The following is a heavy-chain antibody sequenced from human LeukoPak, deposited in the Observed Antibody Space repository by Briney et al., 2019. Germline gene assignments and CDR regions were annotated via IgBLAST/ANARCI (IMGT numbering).Heavy chain of an antibody. CDR2: INPNSGGT. J-gene: IGHJ4*02. CDR3: ARGPRYCTNGVCYVSYFDY. CDR1: GYTFTGYY. Sequence: SVKVSCKASGYTFTGYYMHWVRQAPRQGLEWVGWINPNSGGTNYAQKFQGRVTMTRDTSISTAYMELSRLRSGDTAVYYCARGPRYCTNGVCYVSYFDYWGQGTLVTVSS. D-gene: IGHD2-8*01. V-gene: IGHV1-2*02.